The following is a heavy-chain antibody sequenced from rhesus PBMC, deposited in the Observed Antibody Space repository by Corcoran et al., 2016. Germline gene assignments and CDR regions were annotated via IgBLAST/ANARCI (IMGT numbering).Heavy chain of an antibody. Sequence: QVQLQESGPGVVKSSETLSLACTVSGGSISESYRWSWIRQPPGKGLGWIGYIAGSTTSTTYTPSLKSRVTISQDTSQNQFSVKLRSVTAADTAVFYCARIRGSDYYYFDYWGQGVLVTVSS. CDR3: ARIRGSDYYYFDY. CDR2: IAGSTTST. CDR1: GGSISESYR. J-gene: IGHJ4*01. D-gene: IGHD6-25*01. V-gene: IGHV4S10*01.